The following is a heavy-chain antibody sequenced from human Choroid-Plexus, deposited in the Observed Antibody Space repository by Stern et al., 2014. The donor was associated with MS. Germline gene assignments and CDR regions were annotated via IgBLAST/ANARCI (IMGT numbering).Heavy chain of an antibody. J-gene: IGHJ4*02. CDR3: AKDRQWSTYFFDY. CDR1: GFTFSNFG. CDR2: ISYDGSDK. V-gene: IGHV3-30*18. Sequence: VQLVESGGGVAQPGRPLILSCAASGFTFSNFGMHSVRQAPGKGLAGVALISYDGSDKYYADSGKGRFTIFRDNSKNTLYMHMNSLRAEDTAVYYCAKDRQWSTYFFDYWGQGSLVTVSS. D-gene: IGHD2-15*01.